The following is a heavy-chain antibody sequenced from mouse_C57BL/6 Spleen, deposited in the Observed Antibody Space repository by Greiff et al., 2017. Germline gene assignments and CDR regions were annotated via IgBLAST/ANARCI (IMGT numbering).Heavy chain of an antibody. Sequence: EVKLEESGPGLVKPSQSLSLTCSVTGYSITSGYYWNWIRQFPGNKLEWMGYISYDGSNNYNPSLKNRISITRDTSKNQFFLKLNSVTTEDTATYYCARDGGYYPYYAMDYWGQGTSVTVSS. CDR1: GYSITSGYY. D-gene: IGHD2-3*01. J-gene: IGHJ4*01. CDR2: ISYDGSN. V-gene: IGHV3-6*01. CDR3: ARDGGYYPYYAMDY.